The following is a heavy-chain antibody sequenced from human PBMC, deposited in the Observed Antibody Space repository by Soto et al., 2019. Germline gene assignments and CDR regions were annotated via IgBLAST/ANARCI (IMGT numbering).Heavy chain of an antibody. CDR2: ISSSSYI. Sequence: PGGSLRLSCAASGFTFSSYSMNWVRQSPGKGLEWVSSISSSSYIYYADSVKGRFTISRDNAKNSLYLQINSLRAEDTAVYYCARVSGWLLPDYWGQGTLVTVSS. D-gene: IGHD3-22*01. CDR3: ARVSGWLLPDY. V-gene: IGHV3-21*01. CDR1: GFTFSSYS. J-gene: IGHJ4*02.